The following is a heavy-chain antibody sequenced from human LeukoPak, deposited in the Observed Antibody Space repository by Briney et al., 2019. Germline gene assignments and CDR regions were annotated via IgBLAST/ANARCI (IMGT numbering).Heavy chain of an antibody. CDR2: VEDGGIEK. D-gene: IGHD3-3*01. V-gene: IGHV3-7*01. CDR3: ARWRGAQSEFDF. Sequence: GGSLRLSCSVSGFTFSDYSMGWVRQAPGKGLEWVANVEDGGIEKEYVDSVKGRFTISRDDAENLLYLQMNSLRAEGTALYFCARWRGAQSEFDFWGQGTQVIVSS. CDR1: GFTFSDYS. J-gene: IGHJ4*02.